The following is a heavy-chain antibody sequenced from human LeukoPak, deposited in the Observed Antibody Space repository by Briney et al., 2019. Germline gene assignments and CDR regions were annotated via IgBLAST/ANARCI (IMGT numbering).Heavy chain of an antibody. J-gene: IGHJ6*02. D-gene: IGHD6-19*01. V-gene: IGHV6-1*01. CDR3: ARPQQRVAGRLTYYYDYGMDV. CDR1: GDSVSSNSAA. Sequence: SQTLSLTCAISGDSVSSNSAAWNWIRQSPSRGLKWLGRTYYRSKWYNDYAVSVKSRITITPDTSKNQFSLQLNSVTPEDTAVYYCARPQQRVAGRLTYYYDYGMDVWGQGTTVTVSS. CDR2: TYYRSKWYN.